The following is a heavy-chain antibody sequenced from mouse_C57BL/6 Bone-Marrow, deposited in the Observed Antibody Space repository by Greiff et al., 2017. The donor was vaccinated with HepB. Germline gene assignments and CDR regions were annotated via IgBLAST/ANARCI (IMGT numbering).Heavy chain of an antibody. Sequence: VQRVESGAELARPGASVKLSCKASGYTFTSYGISWVKQRTGQGLEWIGEIYPRSGNTYYNEKFKGKATLTADKSSSTAYMELRSLTSEDSAVYFCARCGYYPYAMDYWGQGTSVTVSS. CDR3: ARCGYYPYAMDY. CDR2: IYPRSGNT. CDR1: GYTFTSYG. J-gene: IGHJ4*01. D-gene: IGHD2-12*01. V-gene: IGHV1-81*01.